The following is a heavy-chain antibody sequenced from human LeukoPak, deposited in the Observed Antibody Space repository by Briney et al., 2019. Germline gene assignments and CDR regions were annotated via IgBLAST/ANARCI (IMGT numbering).Heavy chain of an antibody. Sequence: PGGSLRLSCAASGFTFSSYGMHWVRQAPGKGLEGVAFIRYDGSNKYYADSVKGRFTISRDNSKNTLYLQMNSLRAEDTAVYYCAKTYSSSRAHYYYYYYMDVWGKGTTVTISS. CDR1: GFTFSSYG. J-gene: IGHJ6*03. CDR3: AKTYSSSRAHYYYYYYMDV. D-gene: IGHD6-13*01. V-gene: IGHV3-30*02. CDR2: IRYDGSNK.